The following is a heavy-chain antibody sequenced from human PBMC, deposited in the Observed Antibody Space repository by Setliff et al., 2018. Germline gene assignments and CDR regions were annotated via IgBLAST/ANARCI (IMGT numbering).Heavy chain of an antibody. J-gene: IGHJ4*02. D-gene: IGHD6-13*01. CDR1: GASISGSAYY. CDR2: VYSSGSP. CDR3: ARDNWAAAGIFDY. V-gene: IGHV4-39*07. Sequence: SETLSLTCNVSGASISGSAYYWGWIRQPPGKGLEWIGSVYSSGSPYYNPSLKSRVTISMDTSKNQFSLKLSSVTAADTAVYYCARDNWAAAGIFDYWGQGTLVTVSS.